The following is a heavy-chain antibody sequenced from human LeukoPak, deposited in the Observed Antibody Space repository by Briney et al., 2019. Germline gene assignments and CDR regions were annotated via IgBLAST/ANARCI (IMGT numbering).Heavy chain of an antibody. V-gene: IGHV3-30*04. J-gene: IGHJ4*02. D-gene: IGHD4/OR15-4a*01. CDR2: ISYDGSNK. CDR3: AKEYGASR. CDR1: GFTFSSYA. Sequence: GGSLRLSCAASGFTFSSYAMHWVRQAPGKGLEWVAVISYDGSNKYYADSVKGRFTISRDNSKNTLYLQMNSLRAEDTAVYYCAKEYGASRWGQGTLVTVSS.